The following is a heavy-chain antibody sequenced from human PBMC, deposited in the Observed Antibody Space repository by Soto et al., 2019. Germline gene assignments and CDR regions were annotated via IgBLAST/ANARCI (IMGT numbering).Heavy chain of an antibody. J-gene: IGHJ4*02. CDR1: GGSISSSSYY. D-gene: IGHD5-12*01. CDR2: IYYSGST. V-gene: IGHV4-39*01. Sequence: SETLSLSCTVSGGSISSSSYYWGWIRQPPGKGLEGIGSIYYSGSTYYNPSLKSRVTISVDTSKNQFSQKLSSVTAADTAVYYCARRGVDIVATPALFDYWGQGNLVTVSS. CDR3: ARRGVDIVATPALFDY.